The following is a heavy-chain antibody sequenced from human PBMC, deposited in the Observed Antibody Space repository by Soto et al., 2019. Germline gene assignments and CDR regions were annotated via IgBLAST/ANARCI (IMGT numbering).Heavy chain of an antibody. D-gene: IGHD3-10*01. CDR3: ARQYGSGSYYNPTMIYGMDV. J-gene: IGHJ6*02. Sequence: GESLKISCNGSGHSFTSYWISLVLQMPGKGLDWMGRIDPSDSYTNYSPSFQGHVTISADKSISTAYLQWSSLKASDTAMYYCARQYGSGSYYNPTMIYGMDVWGQGTTVTVS. CDR2: IDPSDSYT. CDR1: GHSFTSYW. V-gene: IGHV5-10-1*01.